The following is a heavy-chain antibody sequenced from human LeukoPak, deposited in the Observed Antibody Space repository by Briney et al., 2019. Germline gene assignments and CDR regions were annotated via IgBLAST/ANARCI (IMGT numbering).Heavy chain of an antibody. CDR3: ARDLVDGGGDCNNFRE. D-gene: IGHD2-21*01. CDR1: GFNFSHHC. CDR2: ISYNGSDT. V-gene: IGHV3-30*04. Sequence: PGRSLRLSCAASGFNFSHHCLHWVRQAPAKGLEWVAFISYNGSDTYYAGAVKGRFTISRDNSRNTLYLQMASLRLGDTAMYYCARDLVDGGGDCNNFREGGQGTLVTVSS. J-gene: IGHJ4*02.